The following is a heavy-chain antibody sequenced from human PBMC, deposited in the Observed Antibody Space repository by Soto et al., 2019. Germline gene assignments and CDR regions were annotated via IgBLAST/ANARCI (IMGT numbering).Heavy chain of an antibody. CDR1: GYTFTGYY. J-gene: IGHJ3*02. CDR2: INPNSGGT. Sequence: ASVKVSCKASGYTFTGYYMHWVRQAPGQGLEWMGWINPNSGGTNYAQKFQGWVTMTRDTSISTAYMELSRLRSDDTAVYYCARTGVGGHGTALAYCGGDCYSVAFDIWGQGTMVTVSS. D-gene: IGHD2-21*02. V-gene: IGHV1-2*04. CDR3: ARTGVGGHGTALAYCGGDCYSVAFDI.